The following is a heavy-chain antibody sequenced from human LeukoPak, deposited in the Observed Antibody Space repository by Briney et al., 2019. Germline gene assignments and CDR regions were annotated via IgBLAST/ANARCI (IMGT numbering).Heavy chain of an antibody. CDR3: TRDHLAADGSDAFDI. J-gene: IGHJ3*02. D-gene: IGHD6-13*01. Sequence: ASVKVSCKASAGTFSSYAISWVRQAPGQGLEWMGGIIPIFGTANYAQKFQGRVTITADESTSTAYMDLRSMRSDDTAVYYCTRDHLAADGSDAFDIWGQGTMVTVSS. CDR1: AGTFSSYA. CDR2: IIPIFGTA. V-gene: IGHV1-69*13.